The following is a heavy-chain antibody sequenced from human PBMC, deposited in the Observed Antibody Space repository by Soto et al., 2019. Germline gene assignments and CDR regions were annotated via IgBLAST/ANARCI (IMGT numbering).Heavy chain of an antibody. CDR2: TYYRSKWYN. CDR3: ARDLCGGSCPLRNDAFDI. D-gene: IGHD2-15*01. Sequence: SQTLSLTCAISGDSVSSNSAAWNWIRQSPSRGLEWLGRTYYRSKWYNDYAVSVKSRITINPDTSKNQFSLQLNSVTPEDTAVYYCARDLCGGSCPLRNDAFDIWGQGTMVTISS. CDR1: GDSVSSNSAA. J-gene: IGHJ3*02. V-gene: IGHV6-1*01.